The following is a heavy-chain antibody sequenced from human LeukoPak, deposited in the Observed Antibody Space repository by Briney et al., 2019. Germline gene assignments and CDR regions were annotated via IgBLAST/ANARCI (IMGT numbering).Heavy chain of an antibody. D-gene: IGHD2-2*01. CDR1: GFTFSSYA. V-gene: IGHV3-23*01. J-gene: IGHJ4*02. CDR2: ISGSGGST. Sequence: GGSLRLSCAASGFTFSSYAMSWVRQAPGKGLEWVSAISGSGGSTYYADSVKGRFTVSRDNSKNTLYLQMNSLRAEDAAVYYCAKVADIVVVRPLDYWGQGTLVTVSS. CDR3: AKVADIVVVRPLDY.